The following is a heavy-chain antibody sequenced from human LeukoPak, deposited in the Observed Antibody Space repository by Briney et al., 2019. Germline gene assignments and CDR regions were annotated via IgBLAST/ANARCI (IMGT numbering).Heavy chain of an antibody. D-gene: IGHD5-18*01. J-gene: IGHJ4*02. CDR2: ISYDGSNK. Sequence: GRSLRLSCAASGFTFSSYAMHWVRQAPGKGLEWVAVISYDGSNKYYADSVKGRFTISRDNSKNSLSLQMNSLSAEDTAVHYCARGAYSYGPPPHFDYWGQGTLVTVSS. CDR3: ARGAYSYGPPPHFDY. V-gene: IGHV3-30*04. CDR1: GFTFSSYA.